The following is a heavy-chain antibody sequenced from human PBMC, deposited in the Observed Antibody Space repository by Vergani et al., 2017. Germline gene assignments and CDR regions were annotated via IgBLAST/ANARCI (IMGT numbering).Heavy chain of an antibody. V-gene: IGHV3-30*01. D-gene: IGHD6-19*01. CDR1: GFTFSSYA. J-gene: IGHJ6*02. CDR3: ARDDCILAVASHYYYYGMDV. CDR2: ISYDGSNK. Sequence: QVQLVESGGGVVQPGRSLRLSCAASGFTFSSYAMHWVRQAPGKGLEWVAVISYDGSNKYYADSVKGRFTISRDNSKNTLYLQMNSLRAEDTAVYYCARDDCILAVASHYYYYGMDVWGQGTTVTVSS.